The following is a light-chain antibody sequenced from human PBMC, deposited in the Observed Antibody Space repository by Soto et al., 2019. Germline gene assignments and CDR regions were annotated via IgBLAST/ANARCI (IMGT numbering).Light chain of an antibody. V-gene: IGKV3-20*01. CDR2: GAS. CDR3: QQYGTSPLT. Sequence: EIVLTQSPGTLSLSPGERATLSCRTSQTVSSTSLAWYQQRPGQAPRLLIYGASGRATGIPDRFSGSGSGTDCTLTISRLEPEDFAVYYCQQYGTSPLTFGPGTKVDLK. CDR1: QTVSSTS. J-gene: IGKJ3*01.